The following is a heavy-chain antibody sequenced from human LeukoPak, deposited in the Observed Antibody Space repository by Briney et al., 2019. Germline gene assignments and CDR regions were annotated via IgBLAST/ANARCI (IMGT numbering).Heavy chain of an antibody. CDR3: ARGTAVPAAMGFDP. J-gene: IGHJ5*02. CDR2: IIPILGIA. D-gene: IGHD2-2*01. Sequence: GASVKVSCKASGGTFSSYAISWVRQAPGQGLEWMGRIIPILGIANYAQKFQGRVTITADKSTSTAYMELSSLRSEDTAVYYCARGTAVPAAMGFDPWGQGTLVTVSS. V-gene: IGHV1-69*04. CDR1: GGTFSSYA.